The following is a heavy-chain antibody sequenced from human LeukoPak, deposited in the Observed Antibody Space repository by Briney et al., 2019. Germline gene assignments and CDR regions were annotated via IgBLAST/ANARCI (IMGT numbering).Heavy chain of an antibody. CDR3: AKVGLVDSSGLPDY. V-gene: IGHV1-69*13. CDR2: IIPIFGRG. Sequence: SVKVSCKASGGSFSVYSINWVRQAPRQGLEWVGGIIPIFGRGEYAQDFQGRVTITADESTSTVYMELSSLRYEDTAVYYCAKVGLVDSSGLPDYWGQGTLVTVSS. CDR1: GGSFSVYS. D-gene: IGHD6-6*01. J-gene: IGHJ4*02.